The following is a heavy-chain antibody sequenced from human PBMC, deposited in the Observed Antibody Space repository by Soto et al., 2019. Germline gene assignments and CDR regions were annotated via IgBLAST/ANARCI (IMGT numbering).Heavy chain of an antibody. CDR3: ALLEGLATSSYYFAF. CDR1: DDSINSDKYY. CDR2: IYYRGNA. D-gene: IGHD6-6*01. V-gene: IGHV4-39*01. J-gene: IGHJ4*02. Sequence: QLQLQESGPGLVKPSETLSLTCSVSDDSINSDKYYWGWIRQPPGKGLEWIGSIYYRGNAYYNPSLQPLVTISIDTSYTQSSQKLNSVTAADSAVYFCALLEGLATSSYYFAFWGPGALVTVSS.